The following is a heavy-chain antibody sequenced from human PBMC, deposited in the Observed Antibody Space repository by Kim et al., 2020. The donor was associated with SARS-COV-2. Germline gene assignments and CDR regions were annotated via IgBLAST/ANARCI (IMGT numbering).Heavy chain of an antibody. Sequence: KVQGRVTITADESTSTAYMELSSLRSEDTAVYYCAISSGSAGTFFDAFDIWGQGTMVTVSS. V-gene: IGHV1-69*01. J-gene: IGHJ3*02. D-gene: IGHD6-13*01. CDR3: AISSGSAGTFFDAFDI.